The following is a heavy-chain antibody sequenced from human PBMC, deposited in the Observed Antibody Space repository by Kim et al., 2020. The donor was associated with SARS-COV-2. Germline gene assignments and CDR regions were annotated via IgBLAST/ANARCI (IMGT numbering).Heavy chain of an antibody. V-gene: IGHV3-9*01. CDR3: AKTSYDSSGYYHNFDY. CDR2: ISWNSGSI. J-gene: IGHJ4*02. D-gene: IGHD3-22*01. Sequence: GGSLRLSCAASGFTFDDYAMHWVRQAPGKGLEWVSGISWNSGSIGYADSVKGRFTISRDNAKNSLYLQMNSLRAEDTALYYCAKTSYDSSGYYHNFDYWGQGTLVTVSS. CDR1: GFTFDDYA.